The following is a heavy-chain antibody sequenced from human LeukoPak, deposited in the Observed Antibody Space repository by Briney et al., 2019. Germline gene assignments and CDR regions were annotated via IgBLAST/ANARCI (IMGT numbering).Heavy chain of an antibody. V-gene: IGHV4-59*01. CDR3: ARSRAFNSGAFDP. D-gene: IGHD1-26*01. CDR1: GGSISNYY. CDR2: IHYSGNT. Sequence: SETLSLTCTVSGGSISNYYWSWIRQPPGKGLEWIGYIHYSGNTNYNPSLKSRVTISVDTSKNQFSLRLNSVTAADTAVYYCARSRAFNSGAFDPWGQGSLVTVSS. J-gene: IGHJ5*02.